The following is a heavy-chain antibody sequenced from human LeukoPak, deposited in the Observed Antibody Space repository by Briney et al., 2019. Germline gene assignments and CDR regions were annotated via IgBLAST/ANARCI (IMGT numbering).Heavy chain of an antibody. J-gene: IGHJ6*04. Sequence: ASVKVSCKASGYTFTGYYMHWVRQAPGQGLEWMGWINPNSGGTNYAQKFQGWVTMTRDTSISTAYMELSRLRSDDTAVYYCARHGGSGYCSGGSCRPMKNYYYYYGMDVWGKGTTVTVSS. CDR2: INPNSGGT. V-gene: IGHV1-2*04. D-gene: IGHD2-15*01. CDR1: GYTFTGYY. CDR3: ARHGGSGYCSGGSCRPMKNYYYYYGMDV.